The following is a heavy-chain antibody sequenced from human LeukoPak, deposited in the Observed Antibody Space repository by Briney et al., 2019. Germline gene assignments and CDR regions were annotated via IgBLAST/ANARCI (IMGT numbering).Heavy chain of an antibody. J-gene: IGHJ4*02. CDR1: GFTFSSYA. CDR3: AKDQGLDY. Sequence: GGSLRLSCAASGFTFSSYAIHWVRQAPGKGLEWVAVISYDGSNKNYADSVKGRFTISRDNSKNTLYLQMNSLRAEDTAVYYCAKDQGLDYWGQGTLVTVSS. V-gene: IGHV3-30*04. CDR2: ISYDGSNK.